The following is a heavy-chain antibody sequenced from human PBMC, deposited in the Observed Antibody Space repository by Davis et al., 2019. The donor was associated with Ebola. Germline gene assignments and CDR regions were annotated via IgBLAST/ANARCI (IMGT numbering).Heavy chain of an antibody. CDR2: INPNSGGT. Sequence: AASVKVSCKASGYTFTGYYMHWVRQAPGQGLEWMGRINPNSGGTNYAQKFQGRVTMTRDTSISTAYMELSRLRSDDTAVYYCARVVEIALSSGWRVGHYGMDVWGKGTTVTVSS. CDR3: ARVVEIALSSGWRVGHYGMDV. V-gene: IGHV1-2*06. CDR1: GYTFTGYY. J-gene: IGHJ6*04. D-gene: IGHD6-19*01.